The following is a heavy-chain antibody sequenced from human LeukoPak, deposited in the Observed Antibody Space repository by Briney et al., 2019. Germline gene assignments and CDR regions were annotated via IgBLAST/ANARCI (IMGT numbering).Heavy chain of an antibody. CDR2: INPNRGVT. V-gene: IGHV1-2*02. J-gene: IGHJ4*02. Sequence: ASVKVSCKASGYTFTGYYMHWVRQAPGQGLEWMAWINPNRGVTNYAQKVQGRVTMTRDTSKSTVYMELSRLRADDTAVYYCARQGALVKGIDYWGQGTLVTVSS. CDR1: GYTFTGYY. D-gene: IGHD6-13*01. CDR3: ARQGALVKGIDY.